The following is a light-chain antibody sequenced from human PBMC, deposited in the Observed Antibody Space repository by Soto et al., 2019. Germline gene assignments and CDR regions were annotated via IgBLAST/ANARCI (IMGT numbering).Light chain of an antibody. CDR3: RPYLSTIHSV. Sequence: QSVLTQPASVSGPPGQSITISCTGTSSDFDLYKYVSWYQQHPGKAPKLMIYQVANRPSGVSNRFSGSKSGNTASLTISGLQAEVFACYYCRPYLSTIHSVFGT. CDR1: SSDFDLYKY. V-gene: IGLV2-14*01. J-gene: IGLJ1*01. CDR2: QVA.